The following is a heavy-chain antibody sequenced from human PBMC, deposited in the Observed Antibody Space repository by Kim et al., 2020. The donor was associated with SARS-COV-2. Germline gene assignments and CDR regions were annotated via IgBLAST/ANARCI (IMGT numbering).Heavy chain of an antibody. CDR2: INHSGST. Sequence: SETLSLTCAVYGGSFSGYYWSWIRQPPGKGLEWIGEINHSGSTNYNPSLKSRVTISVDTSKNQFSLKLSSVTAADTAVYYCARLSYYYYYMDVWGKGTTVTVSS. CDR3: ARLSYYYYYMDV. J-gene: IGHJ6*03. CDR1: GGSFSGYY. V-gene: IGHV4-34*01.